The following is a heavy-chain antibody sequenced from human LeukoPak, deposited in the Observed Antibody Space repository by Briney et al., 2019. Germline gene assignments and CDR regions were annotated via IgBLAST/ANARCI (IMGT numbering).Heavy chain of an antibody. CDR3: ARQSNDYSDYTLEP. Sequence: PSETLSLTCAVSGVAISGYYWSWIRQAPGKELEWIGYIFYSGNTRYNPSLKSRVTISIDTHKNQFSLKLSSVTAADSAVYYCARQSNDYSDYTLEPWGQGTLVTVSS. CDR2: IFYSGNT. D-gene: IGHD4-11*01. V-gene: IGHV4-59*08. J-gene: IGHJ4*02. CDR1: GVAISGYY.